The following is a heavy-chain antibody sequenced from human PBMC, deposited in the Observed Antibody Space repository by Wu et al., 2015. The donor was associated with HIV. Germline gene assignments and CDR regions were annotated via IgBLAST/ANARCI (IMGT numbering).Heavy chain of an antibody. J-gene: IGHJ4*02. V-gene: IGHV1-8*01. CDR1: GYTFTDYD. D-gene: IGHD5-24*01. CDR2: MNPNGGNT. Sequence: QVRLVQSGAEVKKPGASVKVSCKASGYTFTDYDINWVRQTTGQGLEWVAWMNPNGGNTGYSPKFQGRVVLTRDVSRNTVYMELRSLRTEDTARYFCARRQLPYYFDSWGQGTLVTVSS. CDR3: ARRQLPYYFDS.